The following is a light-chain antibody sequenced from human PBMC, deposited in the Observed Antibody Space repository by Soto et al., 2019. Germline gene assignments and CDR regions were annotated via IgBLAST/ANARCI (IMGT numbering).Light chain of an antibody. CDR3: QQYGSSPRT. J-gene: IGKJ1*01. Sequence: EIVLTQSPGTLSLSPGERATLSCRASQSVSSNYLAWYQRKPGQDPRHLIYAASSRITGIPDRFSGSGSGTDFTITISRLEPEDFAVYHCQQYGSSPRTFGQGTRGEIK. CDR2: AAS. CDR1: QSVSSNY. V-gene: IGKV3-20*01.